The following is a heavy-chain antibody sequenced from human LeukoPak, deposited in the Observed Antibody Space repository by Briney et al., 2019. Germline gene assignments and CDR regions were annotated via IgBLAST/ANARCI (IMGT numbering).Heavy chain of an antibody. D-gene: IGHD3-3*01. Sequence: PSETLSLTCAVSGYSIRSGYYWGWIRQPPGKGLEWSGSIYHSGSTYYNPSLKSRVTISVDTSKNQFSLKLSSVTAADTAVYYCARHGLGITIFGVVTNGYWGQGTLVTVSS. CDR3: ARHGLGITIFGVVTNGY. CDR2: IYHSGST. V-gene: IGHV4-38-2*01. CDR1: GYSIRSGYY. J-gene: IGHJ4*02.